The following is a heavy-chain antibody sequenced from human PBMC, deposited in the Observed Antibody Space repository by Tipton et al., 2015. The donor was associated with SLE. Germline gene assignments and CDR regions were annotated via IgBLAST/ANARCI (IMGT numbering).Heavy chain of an antibody. CDR2: IYASGST. V-gene: IGHV4-61*02. Sequence: LRLSCAVSGGSIFSGNYYWSWVRQSAGKGLEWIGRIYASGSTSGSANYNPSLKSRVTISVETSKNQFSLKLTSVTAADTAVYFCARDRCINTTCRWFFDPWGRGTLVTVSS. D-gene: IGHD1-14*01. CDR3: ARDRCINTTCRWFFDP. J-gene: IGHJ2*01. CDR1: GGSIFSGNYY.